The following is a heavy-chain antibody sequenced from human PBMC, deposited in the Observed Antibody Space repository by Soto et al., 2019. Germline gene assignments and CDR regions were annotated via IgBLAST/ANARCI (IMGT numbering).Heavy chain of an antibody. J-gene: IGHJ4*02. CDR2: INTYNGIT. CDR1: GYTFINYH. V-gene: IGHV1-18*01. CDR3: ARSPRGEMATD. D-gene: IGHD5-12*01. Sequence: QVQLVQSGGEVKKPGASVTVSCKASGYTFINYHITWGRQAPVQGLEWMAWINTYNGITDYAQRFQGRVTMTRDTSTSTAYMELRNLGSDDTAVYFCARSPRGEMATDWGQGTLVTVSS.